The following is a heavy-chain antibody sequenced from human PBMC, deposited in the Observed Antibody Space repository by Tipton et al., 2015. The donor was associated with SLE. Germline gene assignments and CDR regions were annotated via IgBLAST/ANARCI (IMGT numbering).Heavy chain of an antibody. D-gene: IGHD2-15*01. CDR3: AKSYSKGDYYYGMDV. CDR2: IRYDGSNK. Sequence: SLRLSCAASGFTFSSYGMHWVRQAPGKGLEWVAFIRYDGSNKYYADSVKGRFTISRDNSKNTLYLQMNSLRAEDTAVYYCAKSYSKGDYYYGMDVWGQGTTVTVSS. CDR1: GFTFSSYG. V-gene: IGHV3-30*02. J-gene: IGHJ6*02.